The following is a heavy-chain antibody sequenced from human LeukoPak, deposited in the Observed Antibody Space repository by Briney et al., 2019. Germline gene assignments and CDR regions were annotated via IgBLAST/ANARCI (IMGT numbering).Heavy chain of an antibody. CDR1: GGSFSSYY. Sequence: WETLSLTCTVSGGSFSSYYWSWIRQPPGKGLEWIGAIYCSGSTNYNPSLKSRDTISLDKNKNHFSLKQTSLTGADPAVFYCARGSSSSPCDWFDPWGQGTLVTVSS. V-gene: IGHV4-59*01. CDR3: ARGSSSSPCDWFDP. J-gene: IGHJ5*02. CDR2: IYCSGST. D-gene: IGHD6-6*01.